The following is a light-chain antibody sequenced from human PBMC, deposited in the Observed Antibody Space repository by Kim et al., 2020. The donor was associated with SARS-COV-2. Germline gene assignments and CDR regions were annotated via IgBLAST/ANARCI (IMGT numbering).Light chain of an antibody. V-gene: IGLV3-19*01. CDR1: SLRSYY. CDR2: GKN. Sequence: ALGQTVRITCQGDSLRSYYASWYQQKPGQAPVLVIYGKNNRPSGIPDRFSGSSSGNTASLTITGAQAEDEADYYCNSRDSRGSHVVFGGGTQLTV. CDR3: NSRDSRGSHVV. J-gene: IGLJ2*01.